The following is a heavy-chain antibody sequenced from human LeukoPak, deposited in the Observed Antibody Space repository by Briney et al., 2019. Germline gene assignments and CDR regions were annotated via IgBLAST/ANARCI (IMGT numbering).Heavy chain of an antibody. V-gene: IGHV4-34*01. Sequence: SETLSLTCAVYGGSLSYYYWSWIRQSPEKGLQWIGEINRSGSTNYNPSLKSRVTISVDTSKNQFSLKLSSVTAADTAVYYCARGGFYCGDDCYVDYWGQGTLVTVSS. D-gene: IGHD2-21*02. J-gene: IGHJ4*02. CDR1: GGSLSYYY. CDR3: ARGGFYCGDDCYVDY. CDR2: INRSGST.